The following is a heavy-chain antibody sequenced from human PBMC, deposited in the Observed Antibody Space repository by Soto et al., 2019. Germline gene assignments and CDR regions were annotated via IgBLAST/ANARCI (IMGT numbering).Heavy chain of an antibody. CDR2: IYYSGST. CDR3: ATFGGHNSGWNYYYYYGMDV. D-gene: IGHD6-19*01. V-gene: IGHV4-39*01. CDR1: GGSISSSSYY. Sequence: PSETLSLTCTVSGGSISSSSYYWGWIRQPPGKGLEWIGSIYYSGSTYYNPSLKSRVTISVDTSKNQFSLKLSSVTAADTAVYYCATFGGHNSGWNYYYYYGMDVWGQGTTVTVSS. J-gene: IGHJ6*02.